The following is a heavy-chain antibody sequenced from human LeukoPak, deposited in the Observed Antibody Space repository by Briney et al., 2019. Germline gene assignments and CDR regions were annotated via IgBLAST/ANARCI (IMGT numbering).Heavy chain of an antibody. J-gene: IGHJ4*02. CDR2: INSDGNST. D-gene: IGHD5-18*01. CDR3: ARGGYSCCPLYFEY. V-gene: IGHV3-74*01. CDR1: GFTFSSYW. Sequence: GGSLRLSCAASGFTFSSYWMHWVRQAPGKGLVWVSRINSDGNSTRYADSVKGRFTISRDNAKNTLYLQMNSLRAEDTAVYYCARGGYSCCPLYFEYWGQGTLVTVSS.